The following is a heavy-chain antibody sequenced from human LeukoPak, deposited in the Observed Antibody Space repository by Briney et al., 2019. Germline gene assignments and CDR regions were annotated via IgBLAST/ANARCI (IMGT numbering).Heavy chain of an antibody. J-gene: IGHJ4*02. CDR1: GYTFTSYD. CDR2: MSPNSGDT. Sequence: ASVKVSCKASGYTFTSYDFNWVRQATGQRPEWMGWMSPNSGDTGYAQKFQDRVTMTRNTSISTAYMELSSLRSDDTAVYYCARTAARRFDNWGQGTLVTVSS. V-gene: IGHV1-8*01. CDR3: ARTAARRFDN. D-gene: IGHD6-6*01.